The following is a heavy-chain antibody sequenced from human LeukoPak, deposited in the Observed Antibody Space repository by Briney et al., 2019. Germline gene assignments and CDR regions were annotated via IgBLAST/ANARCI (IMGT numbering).Heavy chain of an antibody. CDR2: ISGSGGST. J-gene: IGHJ4*02. V-gene: IGHV3-23*01. CDR1: GFTFSSYA. CDR3: AKAQGYYDSSRGTDY. Sequence: PGGSLRLSCAASGFTFSSYAMSWVRQAPGKGLEWVSAISGSGGSTYYADSVKGRFTISRDNSKNTLYLQMNSLRAEDTAVYYCAKAQGYYDSSRGTDYWGQGTLVTVSS. D-gene: IGHD3-22*01.